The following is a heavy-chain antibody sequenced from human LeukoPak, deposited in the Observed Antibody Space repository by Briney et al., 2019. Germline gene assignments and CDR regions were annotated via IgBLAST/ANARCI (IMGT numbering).Heavy chain of an antibody. D-gene: IGHD3-16*01. J-gene: IGHJ4*02. V-gene: IGHV4-39*01. CDR2: IYYTGST. Sequence: PSETLSLTCTISGSSITSVSHYWGWIRQPPGKGLEWVGDIYYTGSTYYSPSLRSRVTMSVHTSENQFSLRLNSVTAVDTAVYYCARRWGNIVGVTYEYWGQGTLVTVSS. CDR1: GSSITSVSHY. CDR3: ARRWGNIVGVTYEY.